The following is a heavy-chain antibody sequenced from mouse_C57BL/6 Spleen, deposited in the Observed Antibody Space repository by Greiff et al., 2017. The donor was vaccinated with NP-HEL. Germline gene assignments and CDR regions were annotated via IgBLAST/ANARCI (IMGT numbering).Heavy chain of an antibody. CDR2: IRNKANGYTT. D-gene: IGHD1-1*01. Sequence: EVQGVESGGGLVQPGGSLSLSCAASGFTFTDYYMSWVRQPPGKALEWLGFIRNKANGYTTEYSASVKGRFTISRDNSQSILYLQMNALRAEDSATYYCARLYYCGSSYGYWYFDVWGTGTTVTVSS. CDR1: GFTFTDYY. V-gene: IGHV7-3*01. J-gene: IGHJ1*03. CDR3: ARLYYCGSSYGYWYFDV.